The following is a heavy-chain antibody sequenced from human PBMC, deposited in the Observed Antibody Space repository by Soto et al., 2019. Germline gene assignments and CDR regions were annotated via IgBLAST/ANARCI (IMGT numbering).Heavy chain of an antibody. CDR2: ISGSGGST. V-gene: IGHV3-23*01. D-gene: IGHD3-16*02. J-gene: IGHJ4*02. CDR3: AKDRNYDYIWGSYRPYYFDY. Sequence: GGSLRLSCAASGFTFSSYAMSWVRQAPGKGLEWVSAISGSGGSTYYADSVKGRFTISRDNSKNTLYLQMNSLRAEDTAVYYCAKDRNYDYIWGSYRPYYFDYWGQGTLVTVSS. CDR1: GFTFSSYA.